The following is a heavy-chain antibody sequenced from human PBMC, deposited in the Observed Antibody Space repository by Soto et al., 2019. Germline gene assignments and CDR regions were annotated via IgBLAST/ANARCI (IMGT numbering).Heavy chain of an antibody. J-gene: IGHJ4*02. V-gene: IGHV3-23*01. CDR1: GFTFSSYA. CDR3: ARKDRYYDSSGSFDY. D-gene: IGHD3-22*01. Sequence: GGSLRLSCAASGFTFSSYAMSWVRQAPGKGLEWVSGITGSGGSTYYADSVKGRFTISRDNFKNMLYLQMNSLRDEDTAVYYCARKDRYYDSSGSFDYWGQGTLVTVSS. CDR2: ITGSGGST.